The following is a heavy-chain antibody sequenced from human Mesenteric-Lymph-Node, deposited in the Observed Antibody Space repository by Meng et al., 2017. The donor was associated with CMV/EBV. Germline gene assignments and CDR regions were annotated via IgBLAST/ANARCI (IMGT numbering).Heavy chain of an antibody. Sequence: GESLKISCAASGFTFGDYYMSWVRQAPGKGLEWLSYISTSGNTIYYADSVKGRFTISRDNAKDSLYLQMSSLRAEDTAVYYCARGVSGVYGMDVWGQGTTVTVSS. D-gene: IGHD7-27*01. CDR1: GFTFGDYY. J-gene: IGHJ6*02. CDR3: ARGVSGVYGMDV. CDR2: ISTSGNTI. V-gene: IGHV3-11*01.